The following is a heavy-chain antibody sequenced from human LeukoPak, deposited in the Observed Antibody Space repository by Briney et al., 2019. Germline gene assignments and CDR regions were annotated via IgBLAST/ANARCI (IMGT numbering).Heavy chain of an antibody. CDR2: IYYSGNT. CDR1: GGSIRSTTYY. Sequence: PSETLSLTCSVSGGSIRSTTYYWGWIRQPPGKGLEWIGSIYYSGNTYYSPSLMSRVTISVDTSKNQFSLNLSSVTAADTAVYYCASLVGATLGEDYWGQGTLVTVSS. D-gene: IGHD1-26*01. J-gene: IGHJ4*02. CDR3: ASLVGATLGEDY. V-gene: IGHV4-39*07.